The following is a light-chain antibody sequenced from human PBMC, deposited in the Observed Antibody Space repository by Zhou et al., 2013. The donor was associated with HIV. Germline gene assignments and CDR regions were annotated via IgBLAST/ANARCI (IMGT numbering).Light chain of an antibody. CDR2: AAS. J-gene: IGKJ4*01. CDR1: QTIATY. Sequence: DVQMTQSPPSLSASVGDRVTITCRASQTIATYLNWYQQKPGKAPKVLIYAASSLQSGVPSRFTGSGSGTEFTLTISSLQPEDFATYYCQQSFSTSVTFGGGTKVEI. V-gene: IGKV1-39*01. CDR3: QQSFSTSVT.